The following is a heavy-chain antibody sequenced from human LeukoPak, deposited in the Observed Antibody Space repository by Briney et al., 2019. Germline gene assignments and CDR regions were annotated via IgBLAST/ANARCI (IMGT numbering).Heavy chain of an antibody. D-gene: IGHD6-13*01. CDR2: TNQDGSGE. CDR3: ARDHRIASAGNDY. J-gene: IGHJ4*02. Sequence: GGSLRLSCAASGFSFSDYWMSWVRQAPGKGLEWVANTNQDGSGEYYVDSVKGRFTISRDNAKNSLYLQMNSLRAEDTALYYCARDHRIASAGNDYWGQGTLVTVSS. V-gene: IGHV3-7*01. CDR1: GFSFSDYW.